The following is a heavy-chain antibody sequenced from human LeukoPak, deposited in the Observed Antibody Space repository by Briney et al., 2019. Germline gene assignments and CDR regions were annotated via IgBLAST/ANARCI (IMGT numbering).Heavy chain of an antibody. D-gene: IGHD4-17*01. CDR3: ARGQGTVTTH. J-gene: IGHJ4*02. V-gene: IGHV4-34*01. CDR2: INHSGST. CDR1: GGSFSGYY. Sequence: PSETLSLTCAVYGGSFSGYYWSWVRQPPGKGLEWIGEINHSGSTNYNPSLKSRVTISVDTSKNQFSLKLSSVTAADTAVYYCARGQGTVTTHWGQGTLVTVSS.